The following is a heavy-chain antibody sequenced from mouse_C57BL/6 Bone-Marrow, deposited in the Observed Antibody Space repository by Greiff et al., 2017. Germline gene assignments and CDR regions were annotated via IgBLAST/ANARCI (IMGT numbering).Heavy chain of an antibody. Sequence: EVQLQQSGPELVKPGASVKISCKASGYTFTDYYMHWVKQSHGKSLEWIGDINPNNGGTSYNQKFKGKATLTVDKSSSTAYMQLRSLTSEDSAVYYGARPYRRWDFDVWGKGTTVTVSS. CDR2: INPNNGGT. D-gene: IGHD2-14*01. CDR1: GYTFTDYY. J-gene: IGHJ1*03. V-gene: IGHV1-26*01. CDR3: ARPYRRWDFDV.